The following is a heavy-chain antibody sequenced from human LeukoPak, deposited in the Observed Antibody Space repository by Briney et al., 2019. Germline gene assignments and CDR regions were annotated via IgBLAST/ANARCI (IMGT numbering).Heavy chain of an antibody. V-gene: IGHV3-7*01. Sequence: GGSLRLSCAASGFTFHGSWMNWVRQVPGKGLEWVANIKPDGSDKYYVDSARGRFTVSRDNAKNSAFLQMNSLRAEDTAIYYCATISAQTFDIWGQGTLVSVSS. J-gene: IGHJ3*02. D-gene: IGHD5-24*01. CDR3: ATISAQTFDI. CDR1: GFTFHGSW. CDR2: IKPDGSDK.